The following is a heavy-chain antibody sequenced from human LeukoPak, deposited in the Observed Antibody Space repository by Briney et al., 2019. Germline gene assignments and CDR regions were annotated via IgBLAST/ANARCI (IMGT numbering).Heavy chain of an antibody. CDR2: INPSGDST. Sequence: ASVKISCKASGYTFTINHIHWVRQAPGQGLEWMGVINPSGDSTTYAQNFQGRVTITRDTSASTAYMELSSLRSEDTAVYYCARALRLGELSLFDFDYWGQGTLVTVSS. D-gene: IGHD3-16*02. J-gene: IGHJ4*02. V-gene: IGHV1-46*01. CDR3: ARALRLGELSLFDFDY. CDR1: GYTFTINH.